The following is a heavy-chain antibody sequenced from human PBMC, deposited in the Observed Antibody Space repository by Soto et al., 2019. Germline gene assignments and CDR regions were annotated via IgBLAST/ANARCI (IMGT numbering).Heavy chain of an antibody. V-gene: IGHV4-59*08. Sequence: QVQLQESGPGLVKPSETLSLTCTVSGGSISSYYWSWIRQPPGKGLEWIGYIYYSGSTNYNPSLKSRVTISVDTSKNQFSLKLSSVTAADTAGYYCAGQEGELSVRFDPWGQGSLVTVSS. CDR3: AGQEGELSVRFDP. CDR2: IYYSGST. J-gene: IGHJ5*02. CDR1: GGSISSYY. D-gene: IGHD3-16*02.